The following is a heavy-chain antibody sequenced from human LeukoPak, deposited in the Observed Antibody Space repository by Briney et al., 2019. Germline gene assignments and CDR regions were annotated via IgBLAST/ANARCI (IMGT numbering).Heavy chain of an antibody. CDR1: GGSISGYY. J-gene: IGHJ5*02. CDR3: ARDETHFYGSGSSNWFDP. D-gene: IGHD3-10*01. CDR2: IYYSGTT. V-gene: IGHV4-59*12. Sequence: PSETLSLTCSVSGGSISGYYWSWIRQPPGKGLEWIGYIYYSGTTIYNPSLKSRLTISLDTSKNQFSLNLSSVTAADTAVYRARDETHFYGSGSSNWFDPWGQGILVTVSS.